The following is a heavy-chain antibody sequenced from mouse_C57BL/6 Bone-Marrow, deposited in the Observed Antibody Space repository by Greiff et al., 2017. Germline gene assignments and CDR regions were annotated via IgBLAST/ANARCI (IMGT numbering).Heavy chain of an antibody. J-gene: IGHJ3*01. Sequence: QVQLQQSGAELARPGASVKMSCTASGYTFTSYTMHWVNPRPGQGLEWIGSITPSSGYTKYNQKFKDKATLTADKSSSTAYMQLSSLTSEDSAVYYCARGAYGNYVSWFAYWGQGTLVTVSA. CDR3: ARGAYGNYVSWFAY. CDR2: ITPSSGYT. D-gene: IGHD2-1*01. CDR1: GYTFTSYT. V-gene: IGHV1-4*01.